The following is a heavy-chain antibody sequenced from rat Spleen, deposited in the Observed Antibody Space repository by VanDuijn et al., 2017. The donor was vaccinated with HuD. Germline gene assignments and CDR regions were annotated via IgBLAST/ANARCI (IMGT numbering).Heavy chain of an antibody. Sequence: EVQLVESGGGLVQPGRSLKVSCAASGFAFSYQGMHWIRQAPTKGLEWVASISPSGGSTYYRDSVKGRFTISRDNAKSTLYLQMDSLRSEDTATYYCARRTGPFDYWGQGVMVTVSS. D-gene: IGHD5-1*01. J-gene: IGHJ2*01. CDR3: ARRTGPFDY. V-gene: IGHV5-19*01. CDR2: ISPSGGST. CDR1: GFAFSYQG.